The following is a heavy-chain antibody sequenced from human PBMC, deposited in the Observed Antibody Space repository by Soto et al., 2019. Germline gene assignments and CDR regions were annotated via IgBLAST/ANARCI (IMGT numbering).Heavy chain of an antibody. CDR2: ISSNGGTT. CDR1: GFTFSSYD. Sequence: EVPLAESGGGMVQPGGSLRLSCVASGFTFSSYDMHWVRQAPGKGLEYVSSISSNGGTTYYGNSVKGRFTISRDNSKNTLYLQMGSLRAEDMAVYYCVRRVSGDYDDWGQGSLVTVSS. CDR3: VRRVSGDYDD. J-gene: IGHJ4*02. V-gene: IGHV3-64*01. D-gene: IGHD3-10*01.